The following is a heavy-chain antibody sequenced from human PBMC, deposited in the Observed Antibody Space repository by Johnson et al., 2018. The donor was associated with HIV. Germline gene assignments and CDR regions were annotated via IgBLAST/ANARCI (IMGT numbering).Heavy chain of an antibody. Sequence: MLLVESGGGLAQPGGSLRLSCAASGITVSSNYMSWVRQAPGKGLEWVSVIFTVGDVYYADSVKGRFTISRDNSKNFLYLQMNSLRAEETAVYYCARDRGIAARPFRYAVDIWGQGTMVTVSS. D-gene: IGHD6-6*01. V-gene: IGHV3-66*02. CDR2: IFTVGDV. CDR1: GITVSSNY. J-gene: IGHJ3*02. CDR3: ARDRGIAARPFRYAVDI.